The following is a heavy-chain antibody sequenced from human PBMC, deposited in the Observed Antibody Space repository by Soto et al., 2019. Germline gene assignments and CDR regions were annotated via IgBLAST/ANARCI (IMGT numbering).Heavy chain of an antibody. CDR3: ARGPNTGQAIRFDP. V-gene: IGHV1-69*01. J-gene: IGHJ5*02. CDR2: IIPIFGNI. D-gene: IGHD2-8*02. CDR1: GGTFSSYT. Sequence: QVQLVQSGAEVKMPGSSVKVSCKASGGTFSSYTISWVRQAPGRGLEWLGGIIPIFGNIDYAQKFQGRAPITADESTNTGYLEVRSLRSEDTAIYYCARGPNTGQAIRFDPWGQGTLVTVSS.